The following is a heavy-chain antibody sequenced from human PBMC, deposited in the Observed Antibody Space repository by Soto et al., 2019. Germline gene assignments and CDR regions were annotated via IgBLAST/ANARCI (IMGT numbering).Heavy chain of an antibody. D-gene: IGHD1-1*01. V-gene: IGHV4-61*01. Sequence: QVQLQESGPGLVKPSETLSLTCTVSGGSVSSGSYYWSWIRQPPGKGLEWIGYIYYSGSTNYNPSLKCRVTRSVDTSKNQFSLKLSSVTAADTAVYYCARDGGYSWNPTGMDVWGQGTTVTVSS. CDR1: GGSVSSGSYY. CDR2: IYYSGST. J-gene: IGHJ6*02. CDR3: ARDGGYSWNPTGMDV.